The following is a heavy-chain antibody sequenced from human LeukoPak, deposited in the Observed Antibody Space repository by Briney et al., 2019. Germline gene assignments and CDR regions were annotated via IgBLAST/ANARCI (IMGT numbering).Heavy chain of an antibody. CDR3: ARRYYYDTSGYYLAQDAFDI. CDR2: LYPGDSDI. V-gene: IGHV5-51*01. Sequence: GESLKISCKGSGCSFTSYWIGWVRQMPGKGLEWLGILYPGDSDITYSPSFQGQVTISADKSINTAYLQWSSLKASDTALYYCARRYYYDTSGYYLAQDAFDIWGQGTMVTVSS. D-gene: IGHD3-22*01. J-gene: IGHJ3*02. CDR1: GCSFTSYW.